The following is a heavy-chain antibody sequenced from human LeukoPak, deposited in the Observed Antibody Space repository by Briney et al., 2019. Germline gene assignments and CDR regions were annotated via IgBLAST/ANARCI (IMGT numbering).Heavy chain of an antibody. CDR1: GFTFSSYG. CDR3: SRYYYDSSDYRAFDY. CDR2: IRYDGSNK. J-gene: IGHJ4*02. V-gene: IGHV3-30*02. Sequence: GGSLRLSCAASGFTFSSYGMHWVRQAPGKGLEGVAFIRYDGSNKYYADSVKGRFTISRDDSKNSLYLQMNSLKTEDTAVYYYSRYYYDSSDYRAFDYWGQGTLVTVSS. D-gene: IGHD3-22*01.